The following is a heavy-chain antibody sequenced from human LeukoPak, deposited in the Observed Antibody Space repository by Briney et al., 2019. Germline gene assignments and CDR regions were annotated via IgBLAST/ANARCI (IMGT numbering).Heavy chain of an antibody. CDR3: ARGIAAQGTDY. V-gene: IGHV3-21*01. J-gene: IGHJ4*02. D-gene: IGHD6-6*01. CDR2: ISSSSSYI. CDR1: GFTFSSYS. Sequence: GGSLRLSCAASGFTFSSYSMNWVRQAPGKGLEWVSSISSSSSYIYYADSVKGRLTISRDNAKNSLYLQMNSLRAEDTAVYYCARGIAAQGTDYWGQGTLVTVSS.